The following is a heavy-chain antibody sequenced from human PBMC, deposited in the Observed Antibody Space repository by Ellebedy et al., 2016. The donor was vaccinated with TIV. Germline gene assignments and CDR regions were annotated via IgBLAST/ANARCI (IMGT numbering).Heavy chain of an antibody. CDR2: IFYSGST. D-gene: IGHD5-18*01. CDR3: ASGSSYGLLDY. CDR1: GGSISSYY. Sequence: ESLKISCSVSGGSISSYYWSWIRQPPGKGLEWIGNIFYSGSTNYNPSLKSRVTISVDTSKNQFSLKLSSVTAADTAVFYCASGSSYGLLDYWGQGTLVAVSS. V-gene: IGHV4-59*01. J-gene: IGHJ4*02.